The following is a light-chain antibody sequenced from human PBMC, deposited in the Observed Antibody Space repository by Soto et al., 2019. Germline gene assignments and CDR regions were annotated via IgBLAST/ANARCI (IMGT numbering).Light chain of an antibody. CDR2: DAS. CDR1: ETVTKW. J-gene: IGKJ2*01. CDR3: QQYSTYPYT. Sequence: DIQMTQSPSTLSASVGDRVTITCRASETVTKWLAWYQQKPGKAPNLLLYDASRLQIGVPSRFSGSESGADFTLTISSLQPDDFATYYCQQYSTYPYTFGQGTKLEIK. V-gene: IGKV1-5*01.